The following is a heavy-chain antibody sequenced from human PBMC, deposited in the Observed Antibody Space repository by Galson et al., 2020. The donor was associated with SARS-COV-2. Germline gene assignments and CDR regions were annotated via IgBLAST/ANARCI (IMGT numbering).Heavy chain of an antibody. D-gene: IGHD3-22*01. Sequence: GGSLRLSCAASGFTFTPYAMSWVRQAPGKGLEWVSTIRDSGGRTYNADSVKGRFTISRDNSKNTLYLQMNSLRAEDTAVYYCAKYYYGSSGYSRYAFDIWGQGTMVTVSS. CDR1: GFTFTPYA. CDR2: IRDSGGRT. V-gene: IGHV3-23*01. CDR3: AKYYYGSSGYSRYAFDI. J-gene: IGHJ3*02.